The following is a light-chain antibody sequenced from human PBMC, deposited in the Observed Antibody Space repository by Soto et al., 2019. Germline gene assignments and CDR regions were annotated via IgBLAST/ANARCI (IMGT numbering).Light chain of an antibody. V-gene: IGKV3-11*01. Sequence: ETVLTQSPARLSLSPGERATLSCRAGQSVSDYLAWYQQKPGQPPRLLFFDASNRVTGVPARFSAGGSGTDFTLIISNLEPEDFAVYYCQQYHNWPPITFGQGTRLEI. CDR3: QQYHNWPPIT. CDR2: DAS. J-gene: IGKJ5*01. CDR1: QSVSDY.